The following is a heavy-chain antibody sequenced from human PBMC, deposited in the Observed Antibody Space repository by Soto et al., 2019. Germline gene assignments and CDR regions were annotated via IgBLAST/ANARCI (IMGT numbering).Heavy chain of an antibody. CDR3: SREGVTYVSDI. J-gene: IGHJ3*02. V-gene: IGHV3-30-3*01. Sequence: QVQLVESGGGVVQPGRSLRLPCAASGFTFSTHPIHWVRQAPGKGLEWVAVISFDGSSKYYAGSVKGRFTISRDNSKNTVYLQMNSLRAEDTAVYYCSREGVTYVSDIWGQGTMVTVSS. CDR1: GFTFSTHP. D-gene: IGHD2-21*02. CDR2: ISFDGSSK.